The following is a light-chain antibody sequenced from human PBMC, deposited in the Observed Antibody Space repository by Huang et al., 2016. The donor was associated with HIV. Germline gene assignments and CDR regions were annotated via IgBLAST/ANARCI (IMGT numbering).Light chain of an antibody. J-gene: IGKJ5*01. V-gene: IGKV2-28*01. Sequence: DIVMTQSPLSLPVTPGEPASISCRSSQSLLHTSGDNYLAWYLQKPGQSPQLLISLGANRASGVPDRVSGSGSGTDFTLKISRVEAEDVGVYYCMQALQTPITFGQGTRLDIK. CDR3: MQALQTPIT. CDR1: QSLLHTSGDNY. CDR2: LGA.